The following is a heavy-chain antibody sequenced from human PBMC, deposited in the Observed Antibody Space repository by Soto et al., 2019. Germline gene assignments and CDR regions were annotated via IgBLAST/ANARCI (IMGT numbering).Heavy chain of an antibody. J-gene: IGHJ3*02. CDR3: ARVWGGAFDI. Sequence: ETLSLTCTVSGGSISSSSYFWGWIRQPPGKGLEWIGSIYYSGSTYYNPSLKSRVTVSVDTSKNQFSLKLSSVTAADTAVYYCARVWGGAFDIWGQGTMVTVSS. CDR1: GGSISSSSYF. D-gene: IGHD3-10*01. V-gene: IGHV4-39*07. CDR2: IYYSGST.